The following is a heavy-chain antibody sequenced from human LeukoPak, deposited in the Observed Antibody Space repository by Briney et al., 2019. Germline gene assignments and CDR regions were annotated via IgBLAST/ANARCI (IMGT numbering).Heavy chain of an antibody. Sequence: ASVKVSCKASGYTFTSYGISWVRQAPGQGLEWMGWISAYNGNTSYAQKLQGRVTMTTDTSTSTAYMELRSLRSDDTAVYYCARDRGIAVAGEFDYWGQGTLVTVSS. CDR1: GYTFTSYG. CDR3: ARDRGIAVAGEFDY. V-gene: IGHV1-18*01. J-gene: IGHJ4*02. D-gene: IGHD6-19*01. CDR2: ISAYNGNT.